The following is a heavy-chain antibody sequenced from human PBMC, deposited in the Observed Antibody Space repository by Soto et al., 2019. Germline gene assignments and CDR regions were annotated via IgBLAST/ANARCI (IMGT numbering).Heavy chain of an antibody. CDR3: ARGSSSWYDYTNWFDP. CDR2: IIPIFGTA. V-gene: IGHV1-69*13. D-gene: IGHD6-13*01. CDR1: GGTFSSYA. Sequence: SVKVSCKASGGTFSSYAISWVREAPGQGLEWMGGIIPIFGTANYAQKFQGRVTITADESTSTAYMELSSLRSEDTAVYYCARGSSSWYDYTNWFDPWGQGTLVTVSS. J-gene: IGHJ5*02.